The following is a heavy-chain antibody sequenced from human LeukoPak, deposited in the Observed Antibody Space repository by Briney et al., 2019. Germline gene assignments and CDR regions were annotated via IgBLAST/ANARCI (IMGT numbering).Heavy chain of an antibody. CDR2: ISAYNGNT. CDR3: ARDVSGYYQRFDY. V-gene: IGHV1-18*04. CDR1: GYTFIDHY. J-gene: IGHJ4*02. Sequence: ASVKVSCKASGYTFIDHYIHWVRQAPGQGLEWMGWISAYNGNTNYAQKLQGRVTMTTDTSTSTAYMELRSLRSDDTAVYYCARDVSGYYQRFDYWGQGTLVTVSS. D-gene: IGHD3-22*01.